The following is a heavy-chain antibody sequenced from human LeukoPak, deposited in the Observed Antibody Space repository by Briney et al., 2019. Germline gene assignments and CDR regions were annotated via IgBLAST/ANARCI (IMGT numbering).Heavy chain of an antibody. Sequence: ASVKVSCKASGYTFTSYGISWVRQAPGQGLEWMGWISAYNGNTNYAQKLQGRVTMTTDTSTSTAYMELRSLRSDDTAVYYCARGGHGYCSGGSCYSRFDPWGQGTLVTVSS. D-gene: IGHD2-15*01. CDR3: ARGGHGYCSGGSCYSRFDP. V-gene: IGHV1-18*01. CDR1: GYTFTSYG. CDR2: ISAYNGNT. J-gene: IGHJ5*02.